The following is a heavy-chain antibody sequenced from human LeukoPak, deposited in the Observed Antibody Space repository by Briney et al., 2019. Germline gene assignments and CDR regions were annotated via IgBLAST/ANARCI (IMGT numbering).Heavy chain of an antibody. D-gene: IGHD2-2*03. J-gene: IGHJ4*02. CDR3: AKDGWAFDY. CDR1: GFTFSSYG. Sequence: PGGSLRLSCAASGFTFSSYGMHCARQAPGKGLEWVAVISYDGSNKYYADSVKGRFTISRDNSKNTLYLQMNSLRAEDTAVYYCAKDGWAFDYWGRGTLVTVSS. CDR2: ISYDGSNK. V-gene: IGHV3-30*18.